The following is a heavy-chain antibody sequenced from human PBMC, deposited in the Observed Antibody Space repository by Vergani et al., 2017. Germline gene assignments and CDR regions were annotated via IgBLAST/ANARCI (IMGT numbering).Heavy chain of an antibody. D-gene: IGHD2-2*01. J-gene: IGHJ4*02. CDR2: INHSGST. CDR1: GGSFSGYY. Sequence: QVQLQQWGAGLLKPSETLSLTCAVYGGSFSGYYWSWIRQPPGKGLEWMGEINHSGSTNYNPSLKSRVTISVDTSKNQFSLKLSSVTDAETAVYYCARRRGGAGCTSCYGVPPFDYWGQGTLVTVSS. V-gene: IGHV4-34*01. CDR3: ARRRGGAGCTSCYGVPPFDY.